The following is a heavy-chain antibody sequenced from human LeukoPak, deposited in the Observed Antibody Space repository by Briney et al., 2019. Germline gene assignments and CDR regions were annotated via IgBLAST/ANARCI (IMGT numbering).Heavy chain of an antibody. CDR3: ARPQFSYYYYYMDV. D-gene: IGHD4-11*01. CDR1: GYTFTDYY. CDR2: INTNTGNP. J-gene: IGHJ6*03. Sequence: GASVKVSCKASGYTFTDYYMHWVRQAPGQGLEWMGWINTNTGNPTYAQGFTGRFVFSLDTSVSTAYLQISSLKAEDTAVYYCARPQFSYYYYYMDVWGKGTTVTVSS. V-gene: IGHV7-4-1*02.